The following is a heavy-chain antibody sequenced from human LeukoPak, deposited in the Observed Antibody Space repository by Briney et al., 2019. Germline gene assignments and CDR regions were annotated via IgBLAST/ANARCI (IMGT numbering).Heavy chain of an antibody. V-gene: IGHV1-69*05. Sequence: ASMKVSCKASGGTSSSYAISWVRQAPGQGLEWMGGIIPIFGTANYAQKFQGRVTITTDESTSTAYMELSSLRSEDTAVYYCAKPQGTAMVTVCFDYWGQGTLVTVSS. D-gene: IGHD5-18*01. CDR1: GGTSSSYA. CDR3: AKPQGTAMVTVCFDY. CDR2: IIPIFGTA. J-gene: IGHJ4*02.